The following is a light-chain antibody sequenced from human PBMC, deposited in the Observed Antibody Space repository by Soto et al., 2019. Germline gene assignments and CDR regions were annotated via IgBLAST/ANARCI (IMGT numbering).Light chain of an antibody. CDR3: QQRSNWPPAGFT. CDR2: DAS. Sequence: EIVLTQSPATLSLSPGERATLSCRASQSVSSYLAWYQQKPGQAPRLLIYDASNRATGIPARFSGSGSGTDFTLTISSLEPEDFAVYYCQQRSNWPPAGFTFGLGTKVDIK. J-gene: IGKJ3*01. CDR1: QSVSSY. V-gene: IGKV3-11*01.